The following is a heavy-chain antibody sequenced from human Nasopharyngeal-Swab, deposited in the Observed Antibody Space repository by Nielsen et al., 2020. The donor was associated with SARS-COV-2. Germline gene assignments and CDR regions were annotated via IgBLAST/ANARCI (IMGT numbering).Heavy chain of an antibody. CDR1: GGSISSGGYY. CDR3: AKDQYSYGSWFDP. D-gene: IGHD5-18*01. V-gene: IGHV3-23*01. CDR2: ISGSGGST. Sequence: ETLSLTCTVSGGSISSGGYYWSWVRQAPGKGLEWVSAISGSGGSTYYADSVKGRFTISRDNSKNTLYLQMNSLRAEDTAVYYCAKDQYSYGSWFDPWGQGTLVTVSS. J-gene: IGHJ5*02.